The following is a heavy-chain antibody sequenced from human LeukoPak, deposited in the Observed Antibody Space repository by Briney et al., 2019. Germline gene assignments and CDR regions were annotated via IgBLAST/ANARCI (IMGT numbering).Heavy chain of an antibody. J-gene: IGHJ6*03. Sequence: TGGSLRLSCAASGFPFDDYGMSWVRHAPGKGLEWVSGINWNGGSTVYADSVKGRFTISRDNAKNSLYLQMNSLRAEDTALYYCAKDWELSGKNYYYMDVWGKGTTVTVSS. CDR3: AKDWELSGKNYYYMDV. V-gene: IGHV3-20*04. CDR2: INWNGGST. D-gene: IGHD3-16*02. CDR1: GFPFDDYG.